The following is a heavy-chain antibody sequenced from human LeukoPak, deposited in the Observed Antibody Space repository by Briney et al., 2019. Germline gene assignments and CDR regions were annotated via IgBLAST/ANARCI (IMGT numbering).Heavy chain of an antibody. D-gene: IGHD5-12*01. V-gene: IGHV3-7*01. Sequence: SGGSLRLSCAASGFTFTTYWMHWVRQAPGKGLEWVANIKQDGSDKYYVDSVKGRFTISRDNAKNSLYLQMNTLRAEDTAVYYCARAEWLRRFDYWGQGTLVTVSS. CDR3: ARAEWLRRFDY. CDR1: GFTFTTYW. CDR2: IKQDGSDK. J-gene: IGHJ4*02.